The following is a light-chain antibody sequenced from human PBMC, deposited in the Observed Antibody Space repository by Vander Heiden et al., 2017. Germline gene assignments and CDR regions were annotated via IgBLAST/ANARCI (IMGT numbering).Light chain of an antibody. V-gene: IGKV3-20*01. CDR2: GAS. CDR3: QQYGSSPLT. CDR1: QSVSSGY. J-gene: IGKJ4*01. Sequence: ELVLTQSPGPLSLSPGERATLSCRASQSVSSGYLAWYQQKPGQAPRLLIYGASSRATGIPDRFSGSGSGTDFTLTISRLEPEDFAVYYCQQYGSSPLTFGGGTKVEIK.